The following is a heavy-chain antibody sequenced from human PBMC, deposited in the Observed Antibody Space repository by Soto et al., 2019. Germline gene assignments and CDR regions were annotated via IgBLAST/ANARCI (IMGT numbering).Heavy chain of an antibody. CDR2: IFSSGST. Sequence: QVQLQESGPGLVKPSETLSLTCIVSGGSITTYYWSWIRQPPGKGLEWIGFIFSSGSTYYKPSLKSRVTMSIDTSKNQFTLKLSSVTAADTAVYYCARPSQGNGWDQGWFDPWGQGALVTVSS. CDR3: ARPSQGNGWDQGWFDP. V-gene: IGHV4-59*08. CDR1: GGSITTYY. D-gene: IGHD6-19*01. J-gene: IGHJ5*02.